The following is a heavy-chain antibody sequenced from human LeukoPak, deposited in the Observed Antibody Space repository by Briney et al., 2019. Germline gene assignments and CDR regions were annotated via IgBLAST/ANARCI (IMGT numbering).Heavy chain of an antibody. D-gene: IGHD4-11*01. V-gene: IGHV6-1*01. CDR3: ARGFPSNPFAFVL. CDR2: TYYRSKWYN. J-gene: IGHJ3*01. Sequence: SQTLSPTCAISRDSVSSNSATWNWIRQSPSRGLEWLGRTYYRSKWYNDYAASVKSRITINTDTSKNQFSLQLNSVTPEDTAVYYCARGFPSNPFAFVLWCQGTMVTVSS. CDR1: RDSVSSNSAT.